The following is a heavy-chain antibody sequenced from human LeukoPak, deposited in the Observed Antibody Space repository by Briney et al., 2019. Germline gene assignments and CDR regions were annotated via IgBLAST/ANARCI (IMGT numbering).Heavy chain of an antibody. Sequence: SETLSLTCTVSGGSISSYYWSWIRQPPGKGLEWIGYIYYSGSTNYNPSLKSRVSISVDTSKNQFSLKLSSVTAADTAVYYCARGDYIWGSYRNTNAFDIWGQGTMVTVSS. CDR2: IYYSGST. CDR3: ARGDYIWGSYRNTNAFDI. J-gene: IGHJ3*02. V-gene: IGHV4-59*01. D-gene: IGHD3-16*02. CDR1: GGSISSYY.